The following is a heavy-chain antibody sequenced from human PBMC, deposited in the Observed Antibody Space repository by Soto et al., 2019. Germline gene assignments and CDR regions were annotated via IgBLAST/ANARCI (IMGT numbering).Heavy chain of an antibody. CDR3: TRGRDGYNPYYFRY. J-gene: IGHJ4*02. V-gene: IGHV3-49*04. CDR2: IRNDIYDETT. Sequence: PGGSLRLSCTASGFTFGDYAINWVRQVPGKGLKWLGFIRNDIYDETTEYAASVKGRIIISRDDSKSMAYLQMDSLKTEDTGVYYCTRGRDGYNPYYFRYWGQGSLVTVS. CDR1: GFTFGDYA. D-gene: IGHD5-12*01.